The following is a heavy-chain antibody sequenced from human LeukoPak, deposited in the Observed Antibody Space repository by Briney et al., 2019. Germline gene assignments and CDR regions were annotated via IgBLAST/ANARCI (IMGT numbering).Heavy chain of an antibody. CDR2: IYTSGST. Sequence: PSETLSLTCTVSGGSISSYYWSWIRQPAGKGLEWIGRIYTSGSTNYNPSLKSRVTMSVDTSKNQFSLKLSSVTAADTAVYYCAGVDFGVAPDYYYYYYMDVWGKGTTVTVSS. V-gene: IGHV4-4*07. D-gene: IGHD3-3*01. CDR1: GGSISSYY. CDR3: AGVDFGVAPDYYYYYYMDV. J-gene: IGHJ6*03.